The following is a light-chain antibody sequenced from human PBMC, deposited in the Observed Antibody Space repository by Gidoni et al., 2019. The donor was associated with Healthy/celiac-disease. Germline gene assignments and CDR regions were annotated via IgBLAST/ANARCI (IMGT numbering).Light chain of an antibody. CDR3: GTWDSSLSVGVV. V-gene: IGLV1-51*01. J-gene: IGLJ2*01. CDR2: DNN. Sequence: QSVLTQPPSVSAAPGQTVTISCSGSSSNIGNNYVSWYQQLPGTAPKLLIYDNNKRPSGSPDRFSGSKSGTSATLGITGLQTGDEADYYCGTWDSSLSVGVVFGGGTKLTVL. CDR1: SSNIGNNY.